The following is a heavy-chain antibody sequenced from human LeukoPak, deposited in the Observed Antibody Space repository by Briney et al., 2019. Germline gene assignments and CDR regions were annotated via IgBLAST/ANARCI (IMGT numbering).Heavy chain of an antibody. J-gene: IGHJ4*02. CDR1: GYTFTSYY. Sequence: ASVKVSCKASGYTFTSYYMHWVRQAPGQGLEWMGGIIPIFGTANYAQKFQGRVTITADESTSTAYMELSSLRSEDTAVYYCARGSTPYRSTSCLWWGQGTLVTVSS. CDR2: IIPIFGTA. D-gene: IGHD2-2*01. V-gene: IGHV1-69*13. CDR3: ARGSTPYRSTSCLW.